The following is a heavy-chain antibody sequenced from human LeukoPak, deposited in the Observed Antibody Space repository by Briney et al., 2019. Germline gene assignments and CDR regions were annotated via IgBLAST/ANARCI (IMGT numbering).Heavy chain of an antibody. D-gene: IGHD5-18*01. CDR2: IYYSGST. CDR3: ARAWGGYSYAYGMDV. V-gene: IGHV4-59*01. J-gene: IGHJ6*02. CDR1: GGSITPYY. Sequence: SETLSLTCTVSGGSITPYYWSWIRQPPGRGLEWIGNIYYSGSTNYNPSLKSRVTISVDTSQNQFSLKLSSVTAADTAVYYCARAWGGYSYAYGMDVWGQGTTVTVSS.